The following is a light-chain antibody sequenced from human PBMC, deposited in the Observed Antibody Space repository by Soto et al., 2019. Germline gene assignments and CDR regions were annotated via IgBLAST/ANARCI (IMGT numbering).Light chain of an antibody. J-gene: IGKJ2*01. V-gene: IGKV2-28*01. CDR1: QSLLHSNGNNY. CDR3: MKARQTPFT. CDR2: LGS. Sequence: DIVMTQSPLSLPVTPGEPASISCRSSQSLLHSNGNNYLDWYLQKPGQSPQLLIYLGSTRASGVPDRFRCSGSDTDFTLKITRVEAEEVGIYYCMKARQTPFTFEQGTKLEVK.